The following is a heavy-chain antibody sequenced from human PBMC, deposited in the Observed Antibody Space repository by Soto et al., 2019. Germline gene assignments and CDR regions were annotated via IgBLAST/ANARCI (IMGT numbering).Heavy chain of an antibody. CDR1: GYTFTSYG. Sequence: QVQLVQSGAEVKKPGASVKVSCKASGYTFTSYGSSWVRQAPGQGLEWMGWISAYNGNTNYAQKLQGRVTMTTDTSTSTAYRELRSLRSDDTAVYYCARENIVVVPAATTHFDYWGQGTLVTVSS. CDR3: ARENIVVVPAATTHFDY. D-gene: IGHD2-2*01. CDR2: ISAYNGNT. V-gene: IGHV1-18*01. J-gene: IGHJ4*02.